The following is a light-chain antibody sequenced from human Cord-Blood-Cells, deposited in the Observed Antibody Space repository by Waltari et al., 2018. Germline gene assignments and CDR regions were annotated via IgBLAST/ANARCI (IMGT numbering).Light chain of an antibody. CDR2: KDS. CDR3: QSADSSGTYYV. CDR1: ALPKQY. Sequence: SYELTQPPSVSVPPGQPARIPCSGDALPKQYAYWYQQKPGQAPVLVIYKDSERPSGIPERFSGSSSGTKVTLTISGVQAEDEADYYCQSADSSGTYYVFGTGTKVTVL. J-gene: IGLJ1*01. V-gene: IGLV3-25*03.